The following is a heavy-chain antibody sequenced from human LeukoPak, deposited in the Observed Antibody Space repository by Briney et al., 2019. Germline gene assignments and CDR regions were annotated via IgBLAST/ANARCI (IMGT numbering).Heavy chain of an antibody. D-gene: IGHD6-6*01. V-gene: IGHV1-46*01. J-gene: IGHJ4*02. CDR2: INPTGGST. CDR3: ARTAARRFDY. Sequence: APVKVSCKASGYTFPSYFMHWVRQAPGQGLEWMGIINPTGGSTTYAQKFQGRVTMTRDTSTSTVYMELSSLRSDDTAVYYCARTAARRFDYWGQGTLVTVSS. CDR1: GYTFPSYF.